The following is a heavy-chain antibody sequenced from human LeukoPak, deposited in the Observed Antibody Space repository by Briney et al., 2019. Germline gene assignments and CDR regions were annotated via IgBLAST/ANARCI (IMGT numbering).Heavy chain of an antibody. CDR2: ISHDGNKK. CDR3: ARQFYGSGSYWGTWYYYMDV. J-gene: IGHJ6*03. V-gene: IGHV3-30*03. D-gene: IGHD3-10*01. CDR1: GFTFGSYG. Sequence: GGSLRLSCAAFGFTFGSYGMHWVRQAPGKGLDWVAVISHDGNKKNYADSVKGRFTISRDNSKNTLDLQMSSLRVEDTAVYYCARQFYGSGSYWGTWYYYMDVWGKGTTVTVSS.